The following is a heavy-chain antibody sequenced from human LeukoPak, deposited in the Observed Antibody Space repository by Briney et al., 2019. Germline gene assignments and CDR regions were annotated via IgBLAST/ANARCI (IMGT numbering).Heavy chain of an antibody. CDR2: INPSGGST. CDR3: ARDLEGFDY. CDR1: GYTFTGYY. Sequence: ASVKVSCKASGYTFTGYYMHWVRQAPGQGLEWMGIINPSGGSTSYAQTFQGRVTMTRDTSTSTVYMELSSLRSDDTAVYYCARDLEGFDYWGQGTLVTVSS. D-gene: IGHD3-3*01. J-gene: IGHJ4*02. V-gene: IGHV1-46*01.